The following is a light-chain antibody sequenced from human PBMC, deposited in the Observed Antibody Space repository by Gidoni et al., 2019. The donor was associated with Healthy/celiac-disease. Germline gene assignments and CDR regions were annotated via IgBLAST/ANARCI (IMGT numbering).Light chain of an antibody. CDR3: QQSYSTPRT. CDR1: QSISSY. Sequence: DIQMTQSPSSLSASVGDRVTITCRASQSISSYLNWYQQKPGKAPKLLIYAASSLQSGVPSMFSGSGYGTDFTLTISSLQPEDFATYYFQQSYSTPRTFGQGTRLEI. J-gene: IGKJ5*01. V-gene: IGKV1-39*01. CDR2: AAS.